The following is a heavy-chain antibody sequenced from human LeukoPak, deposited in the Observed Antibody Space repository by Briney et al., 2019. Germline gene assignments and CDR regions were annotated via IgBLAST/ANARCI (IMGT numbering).Heavy chain of an antibody. V-gene: IGHV4-59*07. CDR2: IYYSGST. CDR3: ARCGTTYYDFWSGYSVNWFDP. CDR1: GGSISSLY. Sequence: SDTLSLTCSVSGGSISSLYWNWIRQPPGKGLEWIGYIYYSGSTNYNPSLKSRVTISVDTSKNQFSLKLSSVTAADTAVYYCARCGTTYYDFWSGYSVNWFDPWGQGTLVTVSS. D-gene: IGHD3-3*01. J-gene: IGHJ5*02.